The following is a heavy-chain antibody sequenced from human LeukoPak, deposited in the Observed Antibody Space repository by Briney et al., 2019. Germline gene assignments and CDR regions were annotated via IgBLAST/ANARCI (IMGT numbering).Heavy chain of an antibody. D-gene: IGHD6-19*01. J-gene: IGHJ5*02. CDR3: ARGVRAVAGKNWFDP. V-gene: IGHV4-31*03. CDR2: IYYSGST. CDR1: GGSISSGGYY. Sequence: SETLSLTCTVSGGSISSGGYYWSWIRQHPGKGLEWIGYIYYSGSTYHNPSLKSRVTISVDTSKNQFSLKLSSVTAADTAVYYCARGVRAVAGKNWFDPWGQGTLVTVSS.